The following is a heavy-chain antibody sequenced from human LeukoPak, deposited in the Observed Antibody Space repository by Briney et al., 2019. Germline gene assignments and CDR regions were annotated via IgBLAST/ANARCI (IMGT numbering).Heavy chain of an antibody. CDR1: GFTFSDHF. Sequence: GGSLRLSCAASGFTFSDHFMDWLRQAPGKGLEWVSVISGSGDRTFNPDSVQGRFTISRDNSKNTLYLQMNSLRGDDTAIYYCAKSQAGVNAPLDYWGQGTLVTVSS. J-gene: IGHJ4*02. CDR2: ISGSGDRT. D-gene: IGHD3-10*01. CDR3: AKSQAGVNAPLDY. V-gene: IGHV3-23*01.